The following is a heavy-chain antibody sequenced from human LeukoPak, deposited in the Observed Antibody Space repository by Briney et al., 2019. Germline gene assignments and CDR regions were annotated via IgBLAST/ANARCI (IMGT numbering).Heavy chain of an antibody. V-gene: IGHV3-11*04. CDR1: VFTFSDYY. CDR2: ISDTCSTI. Sequence: PGGSLRLSCAASVFTFSDYYMSWISQAPGKGLEWVSYISDTCSTIYYADAVKGRFTISRDNAKNSLYLQMNSLRPEDTAVYYCARDRVGSADFLSGYYTGTFEYWGQGTLVTVSS. J-gene: IGHJ4*02. D-gene: IGHD3-3*01. CDR3: ARDRVGSADFLSGYYTGTFEY.